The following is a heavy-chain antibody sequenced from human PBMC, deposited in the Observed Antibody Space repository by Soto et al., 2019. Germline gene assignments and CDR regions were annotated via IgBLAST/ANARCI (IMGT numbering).Heavy chain of an antibody. CDR1: GGSIRSYC. CDR3: AGGGAMVVSTRRLMDV. J-gene: IGHJ6*03. D-gene: IGHD3-22*01. V-gene: IGHV4-59*03. CDR2: ICNSGTT. Sequence: QVQLQESGPTLVKPSETLSLTCTVSGGSIRSYCWTWIRQPPGEGLEWIGCICNSGTTTYNPSLTRRVVISIDSQKSKYSLQLSSVTVADTAFYYCAGGGAMVVSTRRLMDVLGKGTTVTVSS.